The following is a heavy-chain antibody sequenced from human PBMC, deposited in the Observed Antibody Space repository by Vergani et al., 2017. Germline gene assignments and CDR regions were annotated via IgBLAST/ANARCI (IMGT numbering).Heavy chain of an antibody. CDR2: IIPMYGTR. V-gene: IGHV1-69*12. J-gene: IGHJ4*02. CDR3: ARDKGVIIVAAD. Sequence: VQLVQSAAEVKKPGSSVKVSCKASGGTFDIFAFSWVRQAPGQGLEWMGGIIPMYGTRNYAQKFQGRVTISADEPTSTVYMELSRLTSDDTAVYYCARDKGVIIVAADWGQGTLVTVSS. D-gene: IGHD2/OR15-2a*01. CDR1: GGTFDIFA.